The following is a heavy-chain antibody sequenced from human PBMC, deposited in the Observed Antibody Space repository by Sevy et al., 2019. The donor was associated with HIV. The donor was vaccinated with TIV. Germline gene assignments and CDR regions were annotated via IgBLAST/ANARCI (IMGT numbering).Heavy chain of an antibody. D-gene: IGHD3-10*01. CDR1: GFTFSSYS. Sequence: GGSLRLSCAASGFTFSSYSMNWVRQAPGKGLEWVSSISSSSSYIYYADSVKGRFTISRDKAKNSLYLQMNSLRAEDTAVYYCARDGGFGYYYYYGMDVWGQGTTVTVSS. CDR3: ARDGGFGYYYYYGMDV. J-gene: IGHJ6*02. V-gene: IGHV3-21*01. CDR2: ISSSSSYI.